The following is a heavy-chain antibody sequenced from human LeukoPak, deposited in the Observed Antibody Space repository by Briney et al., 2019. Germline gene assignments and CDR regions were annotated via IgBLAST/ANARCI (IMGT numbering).Heavy chain of an antibody. D-gene: IGHD4-23*01. CDR1: GYTFTSYD. CDR2: MNPNSGNT. CDR3: ASPLYGGKGDYGMDV. V-gene: IGHV1-8*01. Sequence: ASVKVSCKASGYTFTSYDINWVRQATGQGLEWMGWMNPNSGNTGYAQKFQGRVTMTRNTSISTAYMELSSLGSEDTAVYYCASPLYGGKGDYGMDVWGQGTTVTVSS. J-gene: IGHJ6*02.